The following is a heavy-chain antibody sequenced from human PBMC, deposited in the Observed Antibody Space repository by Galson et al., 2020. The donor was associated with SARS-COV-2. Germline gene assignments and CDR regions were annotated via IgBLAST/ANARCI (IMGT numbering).Heavy chain of an antibody. V-gene: IGHV3-30*02. CDR3: AKEWSSSSSSALEL. Sequence: GGPLRLPCAASGFPYRSYRMLWVRQAPGKGLEWLAFTPYDGSHKYYADSVKGRFPISRDNSKNTLYLQVNSLRPGDTAVYYCAKEWSSSSSSALELWGQGTRVIGSS. D-gene: IGHD2-2*01. CDR2: TPYDGSHK. J-gene: IGHJ4*02. CDR1: GFPYRSYR.